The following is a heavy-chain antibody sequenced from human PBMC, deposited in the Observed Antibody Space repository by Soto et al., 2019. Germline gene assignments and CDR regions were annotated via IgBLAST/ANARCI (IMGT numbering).Heavy chain of an antibody. D-gene: IGHD2-2*01. V-gene: IGHV4-38-2*01. CDR1: GYSISSGYY. J-gene: IGHJ3*02. CDR2: IYHSGST. Sequence: SETLSLTCAVSGYSISSGYYWGWIRQPPGKGLEWIGSIYHSGSTYYNPSLKSRVTISVDTSKNQFSLRLSSVTAADTAVYYCARSDEGYCSSTSCRLAFDIWGQGTMVTVSS. CDR3: ARSDEGYCSSTSCRLAFDI.